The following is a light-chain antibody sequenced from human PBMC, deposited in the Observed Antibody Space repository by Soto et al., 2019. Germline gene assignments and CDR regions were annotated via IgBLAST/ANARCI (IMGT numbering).Light chain of an antibody. CDR1: QDISNY. CDR2: DAF. Sequence: DIQMTQSPSSLSASVGDRVTITCQASQDISNYLNWYQQKPGKAPKLLIYDAFNLATGVPSRFSGSGSGTDFTFTISSLQPEDIASYYCQQYDNLPLTFGGGTKVEIK. V-gene: IGKV1-33*01. CDR3: QQYDNLPLT. J-gene: IGKJ4*01.